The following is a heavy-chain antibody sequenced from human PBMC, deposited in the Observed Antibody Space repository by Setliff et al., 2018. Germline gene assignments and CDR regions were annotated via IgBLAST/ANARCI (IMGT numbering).Heavy chain of an antibody. J-gene: IGHJ1*01. Sequence: ASVKVSCKASGYTFSGYYIHWVRQAPGQGLDWMGVLNPSGGGTEFAEKFQGRLTVTRDTSTSTVYMELSSLRSEDTAVYYCARGTEFLHWGQGTLVTVSS. CDR1: GYTFSGYY. V-gene: IGHV1-46*01. CDR3: ARGTEFLH. CDR2: LNPSGGGT.